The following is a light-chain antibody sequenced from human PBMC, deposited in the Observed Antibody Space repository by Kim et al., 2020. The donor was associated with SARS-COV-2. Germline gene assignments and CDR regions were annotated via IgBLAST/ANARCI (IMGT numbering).Light chain of an antibody. V-gene: IGLV2-18*02. Sequence: GHSVTISCTGPSRDVGSYDRVSWYQQPPGTAPKVMIYEVSNRPSGVPDRFSGSKSGNTASLTISGLQAEDEADYYCSSYTSSSTWVFGGGTQLTVL. CDR1: SRDVGSYDR. CDR2: EVS. CDR3: SSYTSSSTWV. J-gene: IGLJ3*02.